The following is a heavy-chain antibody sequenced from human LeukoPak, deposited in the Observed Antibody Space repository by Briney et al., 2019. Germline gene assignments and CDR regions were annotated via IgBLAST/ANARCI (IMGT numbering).Heavy chain of an antibody. CDR1: GYTFTDYY. J-gene: IGHJ4*02. D-gene: IGHD3-3*01. Sequence: ASVKISCKASGYTFTDYYMHWVQQAPGKGLEWMGRVDPEDGETIYAEKFQGRVTITADTSTDTAYMELSSLRSEDTAVYYCARGDFWSGYYYYFDYWGQGTLVTVSS. CDR2: VDPEDGET. CDR3: ARGDFWSGYYYYFDY. V-gene: IGHV1-69-2*01.